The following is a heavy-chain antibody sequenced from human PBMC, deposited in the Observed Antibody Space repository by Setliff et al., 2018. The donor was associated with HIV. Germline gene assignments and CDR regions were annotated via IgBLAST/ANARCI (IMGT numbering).Heavy chain of an antibody. J-gene: IGHJ6*02. CDR1: GGSITSGFY. CDR2: IYHSGTT. Sequence: PSETLSLTCTVSGGSITSGFYWGWIRQPPGKGLEWIGSIYHSGTTNYNSSLKSRVTISVDTSKNQFSLKLSSVTAADTAVYYCARAMRGVVVTNMYYYYGMDVWGQGTTVTVSS. CDR3: ARAMRGVVVTNMYYYYGMDV. D-gene: IGHD2-21*02. V-gene: IGHV4-38-2*02.